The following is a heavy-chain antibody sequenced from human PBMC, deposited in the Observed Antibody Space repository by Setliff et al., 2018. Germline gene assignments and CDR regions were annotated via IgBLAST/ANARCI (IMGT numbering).Heavy chain of an antibody. J-gene: IGHJ4*02. CDR1: ADTFTGYY. CDR2: MNPNSGNT. V-gene: IGHV1-8*01. Sequence: ASVKVSCKASADTFTGYYVHWVRQAPGQGLEWMEWMNPNSGNTGYAQKFQGRVTMTRNTSISTAYLELNTLRSDDTAVYYCARERYFDYWGQGTLVTVSS. CDR3: ARERYFDY.